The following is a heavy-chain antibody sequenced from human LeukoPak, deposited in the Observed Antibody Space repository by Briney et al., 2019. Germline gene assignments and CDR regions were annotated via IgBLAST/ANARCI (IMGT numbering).Heavy chain of an antibody. CDR2: ISSRVTSV. Sequence: GGSLRLSCAASGFSFSRFEMSWVRQAPAKGPECVSSISSRVTSVYYADSVKGRFTISRDNAKNSLYLQMNSLRAEDTAVYYWARRYCSSTDCLFDYWGQGTLVIVSS. D-gene: IGHD2-2*01. J-gene: IGHJ4*02. V-gene: IGHV3-48*03. CDR3: ARRYCSSTDCLFDY. CDR1: GFSFSRFE.